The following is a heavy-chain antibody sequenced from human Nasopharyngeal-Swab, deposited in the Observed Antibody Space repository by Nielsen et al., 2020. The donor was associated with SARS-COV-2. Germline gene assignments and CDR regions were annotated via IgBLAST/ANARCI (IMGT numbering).Heavy chain of an antibody. J-gene: IGHJ6*03. Sequence: SVKVSCKGSGYSFTSYWIGWVRQMPGKGLEWMGIIYPGDSDTRYSPSFQGQVTISADKSISTAYLQWSSLKASDTAMYYCARSSRFYDFWSGYYSDYFYMDVWGKGTTVTVSS. CDR1: GYSFTSYW. CDR3: ARSSRFYDFWSGYYSDYFYMDV. V-gene: IGHV5-51*01. CDR2: IYPGDSDT. D-gene: IGHD3-3*01.